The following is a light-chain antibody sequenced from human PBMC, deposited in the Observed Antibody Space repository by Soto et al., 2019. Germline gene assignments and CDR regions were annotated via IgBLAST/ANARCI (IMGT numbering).Light chain of an antibody. CDR2: EVS. CDR3: SSYTSSSIDDV. Sequence: QSVLTQPASVSGSPGQSITISCTGTSSDVGGYNYVSWYQQHPGKAPKLMIYEVSNRPSGVSNRFSGSKSGTTASLTISGLQAEDEADYYCSSYTSSSIDDVFGTGTKLTVL. J-gene: IGLJ1*01. V-gene: IGLV2-14*01. CDR1: SSDVGGYNY.